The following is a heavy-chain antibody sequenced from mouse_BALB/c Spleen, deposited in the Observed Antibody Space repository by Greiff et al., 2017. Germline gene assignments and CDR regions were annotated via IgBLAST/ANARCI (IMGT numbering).Heavy chain of an antibody. CDR2: ILPGSGST. V-gene: IGHV1-9*01. D-gene: IGHD2-1*01. CDR3: AKGDYGNYVWFAY. Sequence: QVQLQQSGAELMKPGASVKISCKATGYTFSSYWIEWVKQRPGHGLEWIGEILPGSGSTNYNEKFKGKATFTADTSSNTAYMQLSSLTSGDSAVYYCAKGDYGNYVWFAYWGQGTLVTVSA. J-gene: IGHJ3*01. CDR1: GYTFSSYW.